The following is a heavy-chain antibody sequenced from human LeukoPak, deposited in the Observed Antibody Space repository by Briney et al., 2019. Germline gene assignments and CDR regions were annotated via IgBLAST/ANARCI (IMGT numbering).Heavy chain of an antibody. D-gene: IGHD5-24*01. CDR3: ARDMGWQQFDQ. Sequence: GGSLRLSCAASGFTFSSYNMNWVRQAPGKGLEWVSSISSSSSYIYYADSVKGRFTTSRDNAKNSLYLQMNSLTVEDTAVYYCARDMGWQQFDQWGQGTLVTVSS. V-gene: IGHV3-21*01. CDR2: ISSSSSYI. CDR1: GFTFSSYN. J-gene: IGHJ4*02.